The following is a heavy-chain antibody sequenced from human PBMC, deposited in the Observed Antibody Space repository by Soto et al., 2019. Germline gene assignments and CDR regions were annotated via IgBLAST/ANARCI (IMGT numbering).Heavy chain of an antibody. CDR3: ARGTKPLYSSSWGDYYYYYMDV. CDR1: GGSSSDLAYC. D-gene: IGHD6-13*01. V-gene: IGHV4-34*01. Sequence: SETLPLPCTVSGGSSSDLAYCWILIRQHPGKGLGWIGEINHSGSTNYNPSLKSRVTISVDTSKNQFSLKLSSVTAADTAVYYCARGTKPLYSSSWGDYYYYYMDVWGKGTTETVSS. J-gene: IGHJ6*03. CDR2: INHSGST.